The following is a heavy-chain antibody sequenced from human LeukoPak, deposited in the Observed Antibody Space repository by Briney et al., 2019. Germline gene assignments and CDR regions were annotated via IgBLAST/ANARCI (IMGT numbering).Heavy chain of an antibody. CDR3: ARGLAAAAVAGLDY. Sequence: SETLSLTCTVSGGSISSYYWSWNREPPGKGLEWIGYIYYSGSTNYNPSLKSRVTISVDTSKNQFSLKLSSVTAADTAVYYCARGLAAAAVAGLDYWGQGTLVTVSS. V-gene: IGHV4-59*01. CDR2: IYYSGST. J-gene: IGHJ4*02. D-gene: IGHD6-19*01. CDR1: GGSISSYY.